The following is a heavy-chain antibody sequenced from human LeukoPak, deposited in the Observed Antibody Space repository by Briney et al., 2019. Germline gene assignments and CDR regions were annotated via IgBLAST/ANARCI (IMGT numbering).Heavy chain of an antibody. CDR2: IYTSGIT. CDR3: ARDGSGSGWYWFDP. D-gene: IGHD6-19*01. CDR1: GGSISSSY. J-gene: IGHJ5*02. V-gene: IGHV4-4*07. Sequence: SETLSLTCTVSGGSISSSYWSWIRQPAGKGLEWIGRIYTSGITNYNPSLKSRVTMSVDTSKKQFSLKLTSVTAAGTAVYYCARDGSGSGWYWFDPWGQGTLVTVSS.